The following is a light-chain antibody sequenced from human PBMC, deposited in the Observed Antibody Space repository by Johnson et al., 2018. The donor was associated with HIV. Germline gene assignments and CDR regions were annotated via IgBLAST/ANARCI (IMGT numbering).Light chain of an antibody. CDR2: ANN. V-gene: IGLV1-51*02. CDR1: SSNIGNNL. J-gene: IGLJ1*01. CDR3: GTWDNGLSAYV. Sequence: QSVLMQPPSVSAAPGQKVTISCSGSSSNIGNNLASWYQQLPGTAPKLLIYANNKRPSGIPDRFSGSKSGTSATLGITGLQTGDEADYYCGTWDNGLSAYVFGTGTKVTVL.